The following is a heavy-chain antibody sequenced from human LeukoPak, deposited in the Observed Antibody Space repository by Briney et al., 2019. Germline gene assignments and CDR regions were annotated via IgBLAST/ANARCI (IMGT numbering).Heavy chain of an antibody. CDR2: ISSSSSYI. CDR1: GFTFSTYG. CDR3: ARSIAAAVYFDY. V-gene: IGHV3-21*01. J-gene: IGHJ4*02. Sequence: PGGSLRLSCAASGFTFSTYGMNWVRQAPGKGLELVSSISSSSSYIYYADSVKGRFTISRDNAKNSLYLQMNSLRAEDTAVYYCARSIAAAVYFDYWGQGTLVTVSS. D-gene: IGHD6-13*01.